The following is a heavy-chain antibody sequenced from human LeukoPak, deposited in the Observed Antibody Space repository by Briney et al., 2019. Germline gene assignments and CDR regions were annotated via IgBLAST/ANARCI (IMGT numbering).Heavy chain of an antibody. CDR2: ISSSSSYI. CDR1: GFTFSSYS. Sequence: KPGGSLRLSCAASGFTFSSYSMNWVRQAPGKGLEWVSSISSSSSYIYYADSVKGRFTISRDNAKNSLYLQMNSLRAEDTAVYYCARHPRGDYDILTGYKSPLDYWGQRTLVTVSS. J-gene: IGHJ4*02. D-gene: IGHD3-9*01. V-gene: IGHV3-21*01. CDR3: ARHPRGDYDILTGYKSPLDY.